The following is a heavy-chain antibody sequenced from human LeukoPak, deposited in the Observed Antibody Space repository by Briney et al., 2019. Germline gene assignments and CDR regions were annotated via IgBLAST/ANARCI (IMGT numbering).Heavy chain of an antibody. V-gene: IGHV4-39*07. Sequence: SETLSLTCTVSGGSISSSSYYWGWIRQPPGKGLEWIGSIYYSGSTYYNPSLKSRVTISVDTSKNQFSLKLSSVTAADTAVYYCARDRGVAVPAANFDYWGQGTLVTVSS. J-gene: IGHJ4*02. D-gene: IGHD2-2*01. CDR3: ARDRGVAVPAANFDY. CDR2: IYYSGST. CDR1: GGSISSSSYY.